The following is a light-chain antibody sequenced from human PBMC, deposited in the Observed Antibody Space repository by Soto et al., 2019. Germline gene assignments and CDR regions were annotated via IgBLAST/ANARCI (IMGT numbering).Light chain of an antibody. J-gene: IGKJ1*01. V-gene: IGKV3-15*01. CDR3: QEYSNWWT. Sequence: TVMTQSPASLSVSPGERATLSCRASESVGSNVAWYQHKPGQAPRLLIYGASTRATGVPARFSGSASGTEFTLTISSLPSEDSAVYYCQEYSNWWTFGQGTKIEIK. CDR2: GAS. CDR1: ESVGSN.